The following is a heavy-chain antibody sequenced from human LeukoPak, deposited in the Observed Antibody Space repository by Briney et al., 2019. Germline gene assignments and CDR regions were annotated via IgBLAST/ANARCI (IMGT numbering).Heavy chain of an antibody. CDR1: GFSFRSYF. D-gene: IGHD1-7*01. CDR2: INTDGRDT. J-gene: IGHJ4*02. V-gene: IGHV3-74*01. Sequence: GGSLRLSCAASGFSFRSYFMYWVRQAPGKGLVWVSRINTDGRDTDYADPVKGRFTISRDNAKNPLYMQMNSLREEDTAVYYCVAYNWNYPDYWGQGTLVSVSS. CDR3: VAYNWNYPDY.